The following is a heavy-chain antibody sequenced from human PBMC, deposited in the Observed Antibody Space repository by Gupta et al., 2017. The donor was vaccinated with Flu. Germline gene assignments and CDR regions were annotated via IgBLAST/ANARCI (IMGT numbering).Heavy chain of an antibody. CDR1: GFNFSSNW. Sequence: DVRLVDYGGGLVQPGGSRKLSCVASGFNFSSNWMSWVRQAPGKGLEWVGNINQDGSEQYYVDSVGGRFTITRDNAKISLFLQMKSLTIEDTAIYYCARGMMLTNWGQGTPVTVSS. D-gene: IGHD3-10*02. V-gene: IGHV3-7*04. J-gene: IGHJ4*02. CDR2: INQDGSEQ. CDR3: ARGMMLTN.